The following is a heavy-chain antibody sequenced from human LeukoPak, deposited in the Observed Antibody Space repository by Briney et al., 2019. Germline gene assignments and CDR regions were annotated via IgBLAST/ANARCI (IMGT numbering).Heavy chain of an antibody. Sequence: PGGSLRLSCAASGFTFSSYTMNWLRQAPGKGLEWVSSISSSGSYIYYTDSVKGRFTISRDNAKNSLYLQMNSLRAEDTAVYYCARGDILGELSSHFDYWGQGTLVTVSS. J-gene: IGHJ4*02. CDR2: ISSSGSYI. CDR3: ARGDILGELSSHFDY. CDR1: GFTFSSYT. V-gene: IGHV3-21*01. D-gene: IGHD3-16*02.